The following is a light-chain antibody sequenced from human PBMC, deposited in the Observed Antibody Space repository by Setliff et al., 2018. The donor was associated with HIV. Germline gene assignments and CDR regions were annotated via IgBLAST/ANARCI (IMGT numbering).Light chain of an antibody. J-gene: IGLJ1*01. Sequence: QSALTQPPSASGTPGQRATISCSGSTPNIGSNVVSWYQHLQGAAPKILIYSNNQQLSGVPDRLSGSKYCTSASLAISGLQSDDEGDYYFGSWDDTLNGYVFGTGTKVTVL. CDR3: GSWDDTLNGYV. V-gene: IGLV1-44*01. CDR2: SNN. CDR1: TPNIGSNV.